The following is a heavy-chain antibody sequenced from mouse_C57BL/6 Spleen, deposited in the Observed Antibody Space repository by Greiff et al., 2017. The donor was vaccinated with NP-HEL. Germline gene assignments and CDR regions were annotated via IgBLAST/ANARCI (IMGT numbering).Heavy chain of an antibody. CDR3: AREFYYYGSRNAMDY. CDR1: GFTFSDYG. CDR2: ISSGSSTI. D-gene: IGHD1-1*01. Sequence: VQLVESGGGLVKPGGSLKLSCAASGFTFSDYGMHWVRQAPEKGLEWVAYISSGSSTIYYADTVKGRFTISRDNAKNNLFLQMTSLRSEDTAMYYCAREFYYYGSRNAMDYWGQGTSVTVSS. J-gene: IGHJ4*01. V-gene: IGHV5-17*01.